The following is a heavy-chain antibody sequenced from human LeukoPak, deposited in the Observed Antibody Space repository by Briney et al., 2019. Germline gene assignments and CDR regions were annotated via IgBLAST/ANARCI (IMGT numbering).Heavy chain of an antibody. D-gene: IGHD4-17*01. Sequence: PGGSLRLSCAASGFTFSSYSMNWVRQAPGKGLEWVSSISSSSSYIYYADSVKGRFTISRDNAKNSLYLQMNSLRAEDTAVYYCARVKRGYGDYYTYGMDVWGQGTPGTVS. CDR2: ISSSSSYI. V-gene: IGHV3-21*01. CDR3: ARVKRGYGDYYTYGMDV. CDR1: GFTFSSYS. J-gene: IGHJ6*02.